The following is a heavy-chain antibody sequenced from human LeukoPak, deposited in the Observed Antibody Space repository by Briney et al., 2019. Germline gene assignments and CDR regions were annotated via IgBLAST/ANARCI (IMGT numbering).Heavy chain of an antibody. V-gene: IGHV3-73*01. CDR1: GFSFSGSA. CDR3: IRAPSGYYDEVLNY. J-gene: IGHJ4*02. CDR2: IRSKANSYAT. Sequence: GGSLRLSCVASGFSFSGSAMHWVRQASGKGLEWVGRIRSKANSYATAYAASVKGRFTISRDDSKNTAYLQMNSLKTEDTAVYYCIRAPSGYYDEVLNYWGQGTLVTVSS. D-gene: IGHD3-22*01.